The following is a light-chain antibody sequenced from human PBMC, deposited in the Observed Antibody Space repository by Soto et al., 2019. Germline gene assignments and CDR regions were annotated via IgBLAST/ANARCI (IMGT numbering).Light chain of an antibody. CDR3: SSYSGSGALVV. CDR2: DVS. V-gene: IGLV2-14*03. CDR1: SSDVGGYNF. J-gene: IGLJ2*01. Sequence: QSALTQPASVSGSPGQSIAISCTGTSSDVGGYNFVSWYQQHPDKAPKLMIFDVSNRPSGVSDRFSGSKSGNTASLTISGLQAEDEADYYCSSYSGSGALVVFGGGTKVTVL.